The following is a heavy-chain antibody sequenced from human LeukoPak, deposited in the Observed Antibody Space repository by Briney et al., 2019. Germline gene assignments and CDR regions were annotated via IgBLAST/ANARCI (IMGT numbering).Heavy chain of an antibody. V-gene: IGHV1-18*01. CDR2: NGNT. CDR3: ARDARYCSSTSCYEGPDY. Sequence: NGNTNYAQKLQGRVTMTTDTSTSTAYMELRSLRSDDTAVYYCARDARYCSSTSCYEGPDYWGQGTLVTVSS. J-gene: IGHJ4*02. D-gene: IGHD2-2*01.